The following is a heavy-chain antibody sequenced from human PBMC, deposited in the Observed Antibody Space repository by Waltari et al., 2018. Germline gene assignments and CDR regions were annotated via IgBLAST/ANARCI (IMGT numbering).Heavy chain of an antibody. J-gene: IGHJ4*02. V-gene: IGHV3-7*01. D-gene: IGHD6-13*01. Sequence: EVQLVESGGGLVQPGGSLRLSCGASGFTCRNYWMSWVRQAPGKGLEWVANIKKDGSATYYVDSVRGRFSISRDNAKNSLSLQMNSLRAEDTAVYYCARIGSWPPWLDYWGQGILVTVSS. CDR3: ARIGSWPPWLDY. CDR1: GFTCRNYW. CDR2: IKKDGSAT.